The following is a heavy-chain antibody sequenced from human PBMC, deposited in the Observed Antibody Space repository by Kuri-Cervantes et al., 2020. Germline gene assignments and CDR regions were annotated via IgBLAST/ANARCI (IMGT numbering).Heavy chain of an antibody. Sequence: SVKVSCKASGGTFSSYAISWVRQAPGQGLEWMGGIIPIFGTANYAQKFQGRATITTDESTSTAYMELSSLRSEDTAVYYCAREPPYSGYSSSYANPDAFDIWGQGTMVTVSS. D-gene: IGHD6-13*01. V-gene: IGHV1-69*05. J-gene: IGHJ3*02. CDR1: GGTFSSYA. CDR2: IIPIFGTA. CDR3: AREPPYSGYSSSYANPDAFDI.